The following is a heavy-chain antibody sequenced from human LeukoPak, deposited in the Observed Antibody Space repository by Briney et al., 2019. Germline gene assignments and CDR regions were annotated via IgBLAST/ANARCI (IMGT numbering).Heavy chain of an antibody. CDR1: GYTFTGYY. D-gene: IGHD6-13*01. Sequence: ASVKVPCKASGYTFTGYYMHWVRQAPGQGLEWMGWISAYNGNTNYAQKLQGRVTMTTDTSTSTAYMELRSLRSDDTAVYYCARADAVAGYFSDYWGQGTLVTVSS. CDR2: ISAYNGNT. J-gene: IGHJ4*02. CDR3: ARADAVAGYFSDY. V-gene: IGHV1-18*04.